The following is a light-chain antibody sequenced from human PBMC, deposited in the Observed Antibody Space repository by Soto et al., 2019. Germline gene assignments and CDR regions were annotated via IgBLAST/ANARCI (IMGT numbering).Light chain of an antibody. V-gene: IGLV1-40*01. CDR3: QSYENSLGATYV. CDR2: GNN. J-gene: IGLJ1*01. CDR1: SSNLGAGYD. Sequence: QAVVTQPPSVSGAPGQRVTISCTGSSSNLGAGYDVHWYQQLPGTAPRLLIYGNNNRPSGVPDRFSGSRSGTSASLAITGLQTADEADYYCQSYENSLGATYVFGTGTKVTVL.